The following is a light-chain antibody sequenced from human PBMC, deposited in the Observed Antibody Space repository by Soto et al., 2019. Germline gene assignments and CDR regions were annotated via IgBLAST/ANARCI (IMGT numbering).Light chain of an antibody. CDR3: CSYAGSRTVV. CDR2: EVT. Sequence: QSVLTQPASVSGSPGQSITISCTGTSSDVGSYNLVSWYQQHPGKAPKLLISEVTKRPSGISNRFSGSKSDDTASLTISGLQAEDEADYYCCSYAGSRTVVFGGGTKLTVL. CDR1: SSDVGSYNL. J-gene: IGLJ2*01. V-gene: IGLV2-23*02.